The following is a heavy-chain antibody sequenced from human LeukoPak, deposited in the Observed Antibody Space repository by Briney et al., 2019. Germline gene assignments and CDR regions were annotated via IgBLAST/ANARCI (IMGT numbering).Heavy chain of an antibody. CDR2: ISSSGRIT. CDR1: GFTFSDYY. Sequence: KPGGSLRLSCAASGFTFSDYYMSWIRQAPGKGLEWVSYISSSGRITYHADSVKGRFTISRDNAKNSLYLQMNSLRAEDTAVYYCARDLWGYSYGIRYWGQGTLVTVSS. J-gene: IGHJ4*02. V-gene: IGHV3-11*04. CDR3: ARDLWGYSYGIRY. D-gene: IGHD5-18*01.